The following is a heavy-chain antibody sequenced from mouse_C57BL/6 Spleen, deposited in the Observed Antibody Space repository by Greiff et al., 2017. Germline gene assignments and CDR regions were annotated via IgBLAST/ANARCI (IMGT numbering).Heavy chain of an antibody. V-gene: IGHV1-5*01. CDR2: IYPGNSDT. J-gene: IGHJ2*01. Sequence: EVQLQQSGTVLARPGASVKMSCKTSGYTFTSYWMHWVKQRPGQGLAWIGAIYPGNSDTSYNQKFKGKAKLTAVTSASTAYMERSRLKNADSSVYYRKKRNYGKPYYFDYWGKGTTLTAS. D-gene: IGHD2-1*01. CDR1: GYTFTSYW. CDR3: KKRNYGKPYYFDY.